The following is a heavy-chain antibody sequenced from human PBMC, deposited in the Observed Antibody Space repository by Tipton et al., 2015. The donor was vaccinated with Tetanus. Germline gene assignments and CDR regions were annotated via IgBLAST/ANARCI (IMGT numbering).Heavy chain of an antibody. J-gene: IGHJ6*02. Sequence: QSGPEVKKPGASVKVSCKTSGYSFTRYGISWVRQAPGQGLEWMGWISPFTGDTEYAQNLQDRLILTTDTSTATAYVEVRSLTSDDTAVYYCARDRAVPVQAYGTDVWGQGTSVTVSS. D-gene: IGHD6-19*01. CDR2: ISPFTGDT. V-gene: IGHV1-18*01. CDR3: ARDRAVPVQAYGTDV. CDR1: GYSFTRYG.